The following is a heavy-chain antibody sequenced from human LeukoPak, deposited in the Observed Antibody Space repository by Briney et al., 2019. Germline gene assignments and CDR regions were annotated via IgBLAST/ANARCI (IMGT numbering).Heavy chain of an antibody. CDR2: ISGSGGST. V-gene: IGHV3-23*01. CDR3: ARGLMIRGVADY. J-gene: IGHJ4*02. CDR1: GFTFSNYA. D-gene: IGHD3-10*01. Sequence: GGSLRLSCAASGFTFSNYAMSWVRQAPGKGLEWVSAISGSGGSTYYADSVKGRFTISRDNSKNTLFLQMNSLRVEDTAVYSCARGLMIRGVADYWGQGTLVIVSS.